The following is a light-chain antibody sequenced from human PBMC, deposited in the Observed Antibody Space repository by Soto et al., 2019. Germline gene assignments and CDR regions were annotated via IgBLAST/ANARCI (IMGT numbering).Light chain of an antibody. CDR2: EVT. V-gene: IGLV2-14*01. J-gene: IGLJ3*02. CDR3: SSYTSTNSWV. CDR1: SSDIGTYNY. Sequence: QSALTQPASVSGSPGQSITISCTGTSSDIGTYNYVSWYQQHPGKAPKLIIYEVTTRPSGVSAHFSGSKSGNAASLTISGRQAADEADYYCSSYTSTNSWVFGGGTKLTVL.